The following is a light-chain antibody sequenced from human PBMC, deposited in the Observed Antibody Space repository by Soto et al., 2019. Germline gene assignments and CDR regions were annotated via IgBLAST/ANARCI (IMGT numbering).Light chain of an antibody. Sequence: QSVLTQPPSVSGAPGQRVTISCTGSTSNIGAGYDVPWYQQLPGTAPKLLIYGNNNRPSGVPDRFSGSKSGTSASLAITGRQAEEEADYYCQSYDSSLSGWVFGGGTKLTVL. J-gene: IGLJ3*02. CDR1: TSNIGAGYD. V-gene: IGLV1-40*01. CDR2: GNN. CDR3: QSYDSSLSGWV.